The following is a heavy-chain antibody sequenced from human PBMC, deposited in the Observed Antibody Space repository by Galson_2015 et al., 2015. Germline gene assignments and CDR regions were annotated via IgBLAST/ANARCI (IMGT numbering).Heavy chain of an antibody. CDR1: GFIFSDYT. CDR3: AKVTPPSTSQAFDF. V-gene: IGHV3-23*01. D-gene: IGHD6-6*01. CDR2: ISRGGGT. J-gene: IGHJ3*01. Sequence: SLRLSCAASGFIFSDYTMTWVRQAPGKGLAWVSTISRGGGTNYTDSVKGRFTVSRDNSKNTVYLQMSSLTIEDTAVYFCAKVTPPSTSQAFDFWGQGTLVTVSS.